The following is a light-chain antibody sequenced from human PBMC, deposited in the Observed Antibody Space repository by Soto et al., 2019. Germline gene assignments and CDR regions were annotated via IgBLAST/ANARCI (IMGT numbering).Light chain of an antibody. CDR1: SSDVGGYNY. CDR2: EVS. CDR3: SSYTTTSTVV. V-gene: IGLV2-14*01. J-gene: IGLJ2*01. Sequence: HSALTQPASVSGSPGQSITITCTGTSSDVGGYNYVSWYQQHPGKAPKVMIYEVSNRPSGVSNRFAGSKSGNTAFLTISGLQAEDEAVYYCSSYTTTSTVVFGGGTKLTVL.